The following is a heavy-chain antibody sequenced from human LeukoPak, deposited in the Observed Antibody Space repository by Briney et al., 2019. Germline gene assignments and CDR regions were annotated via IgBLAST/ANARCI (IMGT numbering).Heavy chain of an antibody. J-gene: IGHJ5*02. CDR2: ISAYNGNT. V-gene: IGHV1-18*01. D-gene: IGHD2-15*01. CDR1: GYTFTSYG. CDR3: ARVRVGYCSGGSCSPNWFDP. Sequence: ASVKVSCKASGYTFTSYGISWVRQAPGQGLEWMGWISAYNGNTNYAQKLQGRVTMTTDTSTSTAYVELRSLRSDDTAVYYCARVRVGYCSGGSCSPNWFDPWGQGTLVTVSS.